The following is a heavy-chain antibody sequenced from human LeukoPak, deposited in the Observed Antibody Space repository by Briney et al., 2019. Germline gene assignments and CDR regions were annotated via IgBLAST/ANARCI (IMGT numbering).Heavy chain of an antibody. CDR1: GRTFSSYA. CDR2: IIPIFGTA. CDR3: ARNADCTNGVCYTFDY. J-gene: IGHJ4*02. D-gene: IGHD2-8*01. V-gene: IGHV1-69*13. Sequence: GASVKISCKASGRTFSSYAISWVRQAPGQGLEWMGGIIPIFGTANYAQKFQGRVTTTADESTSTAYMQLSSLRSEDTAVHYCARNADCTNGVCYTFDYWGQGTLVTVSS.